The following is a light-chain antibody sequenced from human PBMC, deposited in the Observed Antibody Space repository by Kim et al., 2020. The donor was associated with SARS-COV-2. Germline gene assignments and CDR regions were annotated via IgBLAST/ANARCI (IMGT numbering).Light chain of an antibody. Sequence: VSVGGRTAITCQSSQDSRNYFDWHHQKPAKAPQLLINDASTLEPGVPPRFSGSGSGTNFTFTISSLQSEDIATYYCRQYKTLLCTFGQGTKLEI. CDR1: QDSRNY. J-gene: IGKJ2*02. CDR3: RQYKTLLCT. V-gene: IGKV1-33*01. CDR2: DAS.